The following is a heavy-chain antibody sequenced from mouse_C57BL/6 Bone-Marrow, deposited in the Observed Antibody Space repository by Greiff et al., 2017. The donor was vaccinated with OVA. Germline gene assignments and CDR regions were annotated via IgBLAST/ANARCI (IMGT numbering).Heavy chain of an antibody. CDR2: IYPRDGST. D-gene: IGHD1-1*01. CDR1: GYTFTDHT. Sequence: QVQLQQSDAELVKPGASVKISCKVSGYTFTDHTMHWMKQRPEQGLEWIGYIYPRDGSTKYNEKFKGKATLTADKSSSTAYMQLNSLTSEDSAVXFCARRGFYGSSYWYFDVWGTGTTVPVSS. CDR3: ARRGFYGSSYWYFDV. J-gene: IGHJ1*03. V-gene: IGHV1-78*01.